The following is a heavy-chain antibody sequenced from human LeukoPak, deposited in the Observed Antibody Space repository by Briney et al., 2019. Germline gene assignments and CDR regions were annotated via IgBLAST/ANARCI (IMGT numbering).Heavy chain of an antibody. CDR1: GFTFSSYG. Sequence: GGSLRLSCAASGFTFSSYGMHWVRQAPGKGLEWMAIISYDGGSTSYADSVKGRFIISRDNSKNTLYLQMSSLRTEDTAVYYCAKIEGSSSYYFDYWGQGTLVTVSS. CDR2: ISYDGGST. J-gene: IGHJ4*02. CDR3: AKIEGSSSYYFDY. D-gene: IGHD6-6*01. V-gene: IGHV3-30*18.